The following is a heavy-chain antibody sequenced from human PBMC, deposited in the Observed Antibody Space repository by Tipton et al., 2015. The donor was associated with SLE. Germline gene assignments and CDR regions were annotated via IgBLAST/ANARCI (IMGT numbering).Heavy chain of an antibody. CDR1: GFTFSSYA. J-gene: IGHJ4*02. D-gene: IGHD6-13*01. CDR2: ISGSGGST. Sequence: SLRLSCAASGFTFSSYAMSWVRQAPGKGLEWVSAISGSGGSTYYADSVKGRFTISRDNAKNSLYLQMNSLSAEDTAVYYCARGPAGTNFDYWGQGTLVTVSS. CDR3: ARGPAGTNFDY. V-gene: IGHV3-23*01.